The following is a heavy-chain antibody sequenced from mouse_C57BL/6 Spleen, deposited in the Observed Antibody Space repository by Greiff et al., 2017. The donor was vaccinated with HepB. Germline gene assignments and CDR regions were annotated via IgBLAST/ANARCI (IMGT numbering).Heavy chain of an antibody. J-gene: IGHJ1*03. CDR3: ARGPRYFDV. CDR1: GYTFTDYY. CDR2: INPNNGGT. V-gene: IGHV1-26*01. Sequence: EVQLQQSGPELVKPGASVKISCKASGYTFTDYYMNWVKQSHGKSLEWIGDINPNNGGTSYNQKFKGKATLTVDKSSSTAYMELRSLTSEDSAVYYCARGPRYFDVWGTGTTVTVSS.